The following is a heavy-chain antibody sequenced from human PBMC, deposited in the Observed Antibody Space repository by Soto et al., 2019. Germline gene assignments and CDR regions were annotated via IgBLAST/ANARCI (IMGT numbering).Heavy chain of an antibody. CDR2: INPNSGGT. J-gene: IGHJ3*02. Sequence: ASVKVSCKASGYTFTGYYMHWVRQAPGQGLEWMGWINPNSGGTNYAQKFQGWVTMTRDTSISTAYMELSRLRSDDTAVYYCAREKASGDTPDAFDIWGQGTMVTVS. D-gene: IGHD1-26*01. V-gene: IGHV1-2*04. CDR1: GYTFTGYY. CDR3: AREKASGDTPDAFDI.